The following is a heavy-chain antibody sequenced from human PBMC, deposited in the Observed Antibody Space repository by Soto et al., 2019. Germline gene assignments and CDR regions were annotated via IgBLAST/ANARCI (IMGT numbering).Heavy chain of an antibody. CDR3: ARGIVVVPAAIDYCYMDV. V-gene: IGHV4-34*01. CDR2: INHSGST. J-gene: IGHJ6*03. Sequence: SETLSLTCAVYGGSFSGYYWSWIRQPPGKGLEWIGEINHSGSTNYNPSLKSRVTISVDTSKNQFSLKLSSVTAADTAVYYCARGIVVVPAAIDYCYMDVWGKGTTVTVSS. CDR1: GGSFSGYY. D-gene: IGHD2-2*02.